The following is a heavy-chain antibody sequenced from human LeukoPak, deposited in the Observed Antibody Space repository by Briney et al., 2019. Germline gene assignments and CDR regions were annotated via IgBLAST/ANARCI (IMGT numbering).Heavy chain of an antibody. D-gene: IGHD3/OR15-3a*01. V-gene: IGHV3-30*02. CDR3: AYIPRMQLPFGPEVDY. J-gene: IGHJ4*02. Sequence: GGSLRLSCAASGFTFSSYGMHWVRQAPGKGLEWVAFIRYDGSNKYYADSVKGRFTISRDNSKNTLYLQMNSLRAEDTAVYYCAYIPRMQLPFGPEVDYWGQGTLVTVSS. CDR1: GFTFSSYG. CDR2: IRYDGSNK.